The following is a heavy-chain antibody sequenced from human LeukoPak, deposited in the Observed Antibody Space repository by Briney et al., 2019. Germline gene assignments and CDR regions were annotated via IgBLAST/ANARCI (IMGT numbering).Heavy chain of an antibody. CDR2: INPNSGGT. CDR1: GYTFTGYY. J-gene: IGHJ5*02. Sequence: ASVKVSCKASGYTFTGYYMHWVRQAPGQGLEWMGWINPNSGGTNYAQKFQGRVTMTGDRSISTAYMELSRLRSDDTAVYYCARAEESSGWSPPVAFDPWGQGTLVTVSS. D-gene: IGHD6-19*01. CDR3: ARAEESSGWSPPVAFDP. V-gene: IGHV1-2*02.